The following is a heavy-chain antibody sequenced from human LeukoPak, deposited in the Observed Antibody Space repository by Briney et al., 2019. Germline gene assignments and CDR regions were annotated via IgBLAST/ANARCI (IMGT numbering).Heavy chain of an antibody. V-gene: IGHV1-18*01. J-gene: IGHJ4*02. CDR1: GYTFTSYG. CDR2: ISVYSDDT. D-gene: IGHD3-22*01. CDR3: AREGDSSGYFFRTDY. Sequence: ASVKVSCKASGYTFTSYGISWVRQAPGQGLEWMGWISVYSDDTKSAQNLQGRITMTTDTSTNTAYMELRSLRSDDTAVYYCAREGDSSGYFFRTDYWGQGTLVTVSS.